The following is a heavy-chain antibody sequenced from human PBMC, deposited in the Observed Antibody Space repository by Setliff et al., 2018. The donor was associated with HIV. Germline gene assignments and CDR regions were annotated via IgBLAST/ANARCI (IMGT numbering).Heavy chain of an antibody. CDR1: GYSFTTYF. CDR2: IDPEDGET. V-gene: IGHV1-69-2*01. CDR3: GTVRIAVPDDFDF. J-gene: IGHJ4*02. Sequence: ASVKVSCKASGYSFTTYFMHWVRQAPGKGLEWMGRIDPEDGETIYAERFRDRISLTVDKSTGTAYMELNRLRSEDTAVYYCGTVRIAVPDDFDFWGQGTLVTVSS. D-gene: IGHD6-19*01.